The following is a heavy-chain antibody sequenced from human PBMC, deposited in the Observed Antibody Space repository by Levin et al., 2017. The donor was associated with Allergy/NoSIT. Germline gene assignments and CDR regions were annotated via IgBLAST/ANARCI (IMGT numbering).Heavy chain of an antibody. V-gene: IGHV6-1*01. D-gene: IGHD3-3*01. CDR1: GDRVSSTNTA. CDR2: TYYRSRWDN. J-gene: IGHJ3*01. CDR3: ARGYDFWSGFYTFAFDA. Sequence: SQTLSLTCVISGDRVSSTNTAWHWIRQSPSRGLEWLGRTYYRSRWDNDYAVSVKSRLTISPDTSKNQFSLQLRSVTPDDTAVYFCARGYDFWSGFYTFAFDAWGQGTMVSVSS.